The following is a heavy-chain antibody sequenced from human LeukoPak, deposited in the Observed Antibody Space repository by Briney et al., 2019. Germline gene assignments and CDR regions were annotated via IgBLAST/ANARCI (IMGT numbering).Heavy chain of an antibody. J-gene: IGHJ4*02. D-gene: IGHD2-21*02. Sequence: GGSLTLSCEASGFSFSGYYMTWIRQPPGKGLEWIAYIKSGGTTIYYADSVKGRFTISRDNAKNSLYLQMNSLRAEDTAVYYCARDGSRGNLVTAPDYWGQGTLVTVSS. CDR1: GFSFSGYY. CDR3: ARDGSRGNLVTAPDY. V-gene: IGHV3-11*04. CDR2: IKSGGTTI.